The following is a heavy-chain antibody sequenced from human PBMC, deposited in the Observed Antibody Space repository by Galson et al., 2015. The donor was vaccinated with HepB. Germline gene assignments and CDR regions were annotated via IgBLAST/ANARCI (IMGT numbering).Heavy chain of an antibody. J-gene: IGHJ5*02. CDR1: GYTFTGYY. CDR2: INPNSGGT. Sequence: SVKVSCKASGYTFTGYYMHWVRQAPGQGLEWMGWINPNSGGTNYAQKFQGRVTITRDTSISTAYMELSRLRSDDTAAYYCAISGVYYYGSGSNDELGWFDPWGQGTLVTVSS. D-gene: IGHD3-10*01. V-gene: IGHV1-2*02. CDR3: AISGVYYYGSGSNDELGWFDP.